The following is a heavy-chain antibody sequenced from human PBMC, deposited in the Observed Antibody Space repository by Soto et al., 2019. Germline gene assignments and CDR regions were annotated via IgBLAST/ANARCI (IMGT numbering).Heavy chain of an antibody. CDR3: ALLQQLVGVDY. CDR2: IYWDDDK. Sequence: QINLKESGPTLVKPTQPLPLTCTFSGSSLSSSGVGVGWIRGPPGKALEWLAFIYWDDDKRYRPSLKSRLTITKDNAKNQVDLTMTNMDPVDTAIYYCALLQQLVGVDYWGQGTMVTVSS. V-gene: IGHV2-5*02. CDR1: GSSLSSSGVG. D-gene: IGHD6-13*01. J-gene: IGHJ4*02.